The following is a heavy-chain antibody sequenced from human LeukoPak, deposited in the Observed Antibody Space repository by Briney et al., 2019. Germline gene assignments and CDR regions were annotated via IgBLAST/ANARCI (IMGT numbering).Heavy chain of an antibody. D-gene: IGHD6-19*01. CDR2: ISYDGSNK. V-gene: IGHV3-30-3*01. CDR3: ARDRDSSGWYEGFDY. CDR1: GFTFSSSA. J-gene: IGHJ4*02. Sequence: GGSLRLSCAASGFTFSSSAMHWVRQAPDKGLEWVAVISYDGSNKYYADSVKGRFTISRDNSRNTLYLQMNSLRADDTAVYYCARDRDSSGWYEGFDYWGQGTLVTVSS.